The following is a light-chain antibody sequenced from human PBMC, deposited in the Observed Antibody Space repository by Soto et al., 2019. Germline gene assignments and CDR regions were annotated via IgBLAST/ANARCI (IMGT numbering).Light chain of an antibody. V-gene: IGKV3-15*01. J-gene: IGKJ1*01. CDR3: QQYNNWPPGT. CDR1: QSVSSN. CDR2: GAS. Sequence: EIVMTQSPATLSVSPGERATLSCTASQSVSSNLAWYQQKPGQAPRLLIYGASTRATGIPARFSGSGSGTEFTLTISSLQSEDFAVYYCQQYNNWPPGTFGQGTKVEIK.